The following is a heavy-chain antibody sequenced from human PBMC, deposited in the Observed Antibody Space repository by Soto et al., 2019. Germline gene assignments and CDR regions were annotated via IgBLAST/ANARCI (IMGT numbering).Heavy chain of an antibody. Sequence: EVQLVESGGGLVKPGGSLRLSCAASGSTFSHAWMSWVRQVPGKGLEWVARVKSKAAGGPTDYAAPVKGRFTISRDDSTNTLYLQMNSLYTDDTAVYYCTTLGFDPWGKGTLVTVSS. J-gene: IGHJ5*02. CDR2: VKSKAAGGPT. V-gene: IGHV3-15*01. CDR3: TTLGFDP. CDR1: GSTFSHAW.